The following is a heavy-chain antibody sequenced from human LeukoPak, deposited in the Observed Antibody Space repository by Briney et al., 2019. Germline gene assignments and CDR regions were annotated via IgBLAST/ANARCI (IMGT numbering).Heavy chain of an antibody. CDR1: GFTVSSIH. Sequence: PGGSLRLSXAASGFTVSSIHMSWVRPAAGKGLEWVSVIYGGGSTYYADSVKGRFTISRDNSKNTLYLQMNSLRAEDTAVYYCARGSGYYLGNYWGQGTLVTVSS. D-gene: IGHD3-22*01. CDR3: ARGSGYYLGNY. V-gene: IGHV3-53*01. J-gene: IGHJ4*02. CDR2: IYGGGST.